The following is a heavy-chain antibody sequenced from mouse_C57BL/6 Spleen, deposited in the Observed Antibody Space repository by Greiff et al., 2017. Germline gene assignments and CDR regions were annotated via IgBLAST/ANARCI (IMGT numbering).Heavy chain of an antibody. V-gene: IGHV1-22*01. D-gene: IGHD1-1*01. CDR1: GYTFTDYN. CDR2: INPNNGGT. J-gene: IGHJ1*03. Sequence: EVKLQQSGPELVKPGASVKMSCKASGYTFTDYNMHWVKQSHGKSLEWIGYINPNNGGTSYNQKFKGKATLTVNKSSSTAYMELRSLTSEDSAVYYCARVRGALPQDYGRVYWYFDVWGTGTTVTVSS. CDR3: ARVRGALPQDYGRVYWYFDV.